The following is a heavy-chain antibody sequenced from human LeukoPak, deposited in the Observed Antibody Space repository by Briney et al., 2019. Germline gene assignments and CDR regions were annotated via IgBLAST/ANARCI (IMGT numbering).Heavy chain of an antibody. V-gene: IGHV1-69*06. CDR2: IIPVFGTA. CDR3: AINQAGYCGGGSCYRHEFYYMDV. Sequence: SVKVSCKASGYTFTGYYIHWVRQAPEQGLEWMGGIIPVFGTANYAEKFQDRVTITADKSTSTAYMELSSLRSEDTAMYYCAINQAGYCGGGSCYRHEFYYMDVWGKGTSVTVSS. CDR1: GYTFTGYY. D-gene: IGHD2-15*01. J-gene: IGHJ6*03.